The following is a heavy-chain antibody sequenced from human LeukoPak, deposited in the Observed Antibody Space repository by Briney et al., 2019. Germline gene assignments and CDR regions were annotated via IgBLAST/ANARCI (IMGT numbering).Heavy chain of an antibody. CDR1: GFTFSSYA. CDR2: IFSSGIST. J-gene: IGHJ4*02. CDR3: AKTTTGYSSGRYPGWPVDY. D-gene: IGHD6-19*01. Sequence: GGSLRLSCAASGFTFSSYAMYWVRQAPGKGLEWVSVIFSSGISTHYADSVKGRFTISRDNSKNTVYLQMNSLRAEDTALYYCAKTTTGYSSGRYPGWPVDYWGQGTLVTVSS. V-gene: IGHV3-23*05.